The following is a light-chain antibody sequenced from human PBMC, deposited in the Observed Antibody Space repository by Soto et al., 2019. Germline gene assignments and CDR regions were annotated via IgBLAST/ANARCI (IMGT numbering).Light chain of an antibody. V-gene: IGKV1-17*01. Sequence: SQMTHSRSSLSASVGYRVTITFRASQGITNDLGWYQQKPGKAPKLLIYAASSLQSGVPSRFSGGGSGTEFSLTISSLQPDDVATYYCQQYNTYWTFGQGTKVDI. CDR3: QQYNTYWT. CDR1: QGITND. J-gene: IGKJ1*01. CDR2: AAS.